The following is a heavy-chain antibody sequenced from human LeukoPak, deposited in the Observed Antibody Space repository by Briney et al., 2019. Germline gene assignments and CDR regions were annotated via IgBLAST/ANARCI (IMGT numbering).Heavy chain of an antibody. CDR3: ARLLPLQGGDV. Sequence: PSETLSLTCAAYGASFTGYYWSWFRQPPGKGLEWIGEINHSGGTNYNPSLKSRVTMSLDTSNNQFSLKLSSVTAADTAVYYCARLLPLQGGDVWGQGTTVTVSS. CDR2: INHSGGT. CDR1: GASFTGYY. V-gene: IGHV4-34*01. D-gene: IGHD2-15*01. J-gene: IGHJ6*02.